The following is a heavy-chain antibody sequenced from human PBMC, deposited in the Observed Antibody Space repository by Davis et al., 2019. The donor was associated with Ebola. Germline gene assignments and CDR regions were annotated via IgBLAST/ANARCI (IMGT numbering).Heavy chain of an antibody. CDR1: GYTFTSYD. D-gene: IGHD2-2*02. Sequence: ASVKVSCKASGYTFTSYDINWVRQATGQGLEWMGIINPSGGSTSYAQKFQGRVTMTRDTSTSTVYMELSSLRSEDTAVYYCARELVPAAIPPYYYYGMDVWGQGTTVTVSS. J-gene: IGHJ6*02. V-gene: IGHV1-46*01. CDR3: ARELVPAAIPPYYYYGMDV. CDR2: INPSGGST.